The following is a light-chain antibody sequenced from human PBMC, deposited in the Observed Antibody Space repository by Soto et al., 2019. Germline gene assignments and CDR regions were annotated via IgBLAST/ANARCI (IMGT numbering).Light chain of an antibody. Sequence: VVLTQSPATLSLSPGETATLSCRASQSVSSHLAWFQQRPGQAPRLLIYDASNRATGIPARFSGRGSGTDFTLTISSLEPEDFAVYYCQQRSSAITFGQGTLLEI. CDR2: DAS. CDR3: QQRSSAIT. V-gene: IGKV3-11*01. J-gene: IGKJ5*01. CDR1: QSVSSH.